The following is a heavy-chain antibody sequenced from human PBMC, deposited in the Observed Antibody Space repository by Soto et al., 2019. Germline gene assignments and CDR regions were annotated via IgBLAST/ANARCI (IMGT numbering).Heavy chain of an antibody. J-gene: IGHJ5*02. CDR1: GGTFSSYT. D-gene: IGHD2-15*01. Sequence: QVQLVQSGAEVKKPGSSVKVSCKASGGTFSSYTISWVRQAPGQGLEWMGRIIPILGIANYAQKCQGRVTXXXXXXXXXXXXXXXXXXXXXXXXXXXXXXXXXXVAAPGLFDPWGQGTLVTVSS. V-gene: IGHV1-69*02. CDR2: IIPILGIA. CDR3: XXXXXXXVAAPGLFDP.